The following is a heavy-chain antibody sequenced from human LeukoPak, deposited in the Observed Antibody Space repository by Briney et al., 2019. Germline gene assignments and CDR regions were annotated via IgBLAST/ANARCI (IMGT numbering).Heavy chain of an antibody. CDR1: GGSFSGYY. CDR2: INHSGST. D-gene: IGHD3-22*01. Sequence: SETLSLTCAVYGGSFSGYYWSWIRQPPGKGLEWIGEINHSGSTNYNPSLKSRVTISVDTSKNQFSLKLSSVTAADTAVYYCARGLKYYYDSSGYYSRGYYYYYMDVWGKGTTVTVSS. V-gene: IGHV4-34*01. J-gene: IGHJ6*03. CDR3: ARGLKYYYDSSGYYSRGYYYYYMDV.